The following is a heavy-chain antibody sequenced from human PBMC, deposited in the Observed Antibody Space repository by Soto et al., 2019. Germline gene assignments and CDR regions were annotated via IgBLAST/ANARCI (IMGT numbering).Heavy chain of an antibody. D-gene: IGHD1-20*01. J-gene: IGHJ4*02. CDR3: AKSVYNWKEGFFDY. V-gene: IGHV3-30*18. CDR1: GFTFSSYG. Sequence: QMQLVESGGGVVQPGRSLRLSCAASGFTFSSYGMHWVRQAPGKGLEWVAVISYDGINKYYADSVKGRFTISRDNSRNTPDLLMHSLRADYTSVYYCAKSVYNWKEGFFDYWGQGTLVTVSS. CDR2: ISYDGINK.